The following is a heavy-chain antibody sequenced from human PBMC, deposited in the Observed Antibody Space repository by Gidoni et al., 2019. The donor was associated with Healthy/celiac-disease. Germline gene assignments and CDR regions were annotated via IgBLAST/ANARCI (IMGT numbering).Heavy chain of an antibody. CDR3: TTAHFDWLLLWVDY. CDR1: GFTFSNAW. J-gene: IGHJ4*02. D-gene: IGHD3-9*01. Sequence: EVQLVESGGGLVKPGGSLRLSCAASGFTFSNAWMSWVRQAPGKGLEWVGRIKSKTDGGTTDYAAPVKGRFTISRDDSKNTLYLQMNSLKTEDTAVYYCTTAHFDWLLLWVDYWGQGTLVTVSS. CDR2: IKSKTDGGTT. V-gene: IGHV3-15*01.